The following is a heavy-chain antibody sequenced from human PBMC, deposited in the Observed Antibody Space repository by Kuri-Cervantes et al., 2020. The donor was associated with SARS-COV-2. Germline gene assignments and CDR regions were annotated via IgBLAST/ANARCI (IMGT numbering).Heavy chain of an antibody. CDR1: GFPFSSYG. V-gene: IGHV3-33*01. D-gene: IGHD4-17*01. CDR3: ARVIIDYGMTEWYGMDV. J-gene: IGHJ6*02. CDR2: IWYDGSNK. Sequence: LNISFPASGFPFSSYGMHWVRQAPGKGLEWVAVIWYDGSNKYYADSVKGRFTISRDNSKNTMYLQMNSLRAEDTAVYYCARVIIDYGMTEWYGMDVWGQGTMVTVSS.